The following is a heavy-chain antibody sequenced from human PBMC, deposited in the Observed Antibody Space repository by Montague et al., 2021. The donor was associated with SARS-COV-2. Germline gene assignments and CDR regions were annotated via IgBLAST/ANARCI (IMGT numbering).Heavy chain of an antibody. CDR2: VYHTGST. CDR3: VREKYYFDDSGSK. CDR1: GVSISSGSYY. D-gene: IGHD3-22*01. V-gene: IGHV4-61*01. Sequence: SETLSLTCSVSGVSISSGSYYWSWVRQPPGKGLDGIGYVYHTGSTNYXLSRKSRVTLSIYTSKNQFSLNLTSVTAADTAVYYWVREKYYFDDSGSKWGQGSMAVIVSS. J-gene: IGHJ4*02.